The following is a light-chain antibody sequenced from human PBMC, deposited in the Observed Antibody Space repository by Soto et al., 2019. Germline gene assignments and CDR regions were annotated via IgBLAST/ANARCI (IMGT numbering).Light chain of an antibody. J-gene: IGLJ1*01. CDR1: SSDVGNYKY. CDR2: EVS. CDR3: FSYTSSGTYV. Sequence: QSVLPQPASVSGSPGQSITISFTGTSSDVGNYKYVSWYQQHPGKAPKLMIYEVSNRPSGVSNRFSGSKSGNTASLTISGLQAEDETDYYCFSYTSSGTYVFGTGTKLTVL. V-gene: IGLV2-14*01.